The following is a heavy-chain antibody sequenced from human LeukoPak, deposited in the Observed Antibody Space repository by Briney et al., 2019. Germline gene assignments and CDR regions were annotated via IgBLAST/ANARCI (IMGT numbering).Heavy chain of an antibody. J-gene: IGHJ6*02. CDR3: ARDHIVVVPAAPPPNVKYYYYGMDV. CDR1: GFTFSSYA. CDR2: ISYDGSNK. Sequence: PGGSLRLSCAASGFTFSSYAMHWVRQAPGKGLEWVAVISYDGSNKYYADSVKGRFTISRDNSKNTLYLQMNSLRAEDTAVYYCARDHIVVVPAAPPPNVKYYYYGMDVWGQGTTVTVSS. V-gene: IGHV3-30-3*01. D-gene: IGHD2-2*01.